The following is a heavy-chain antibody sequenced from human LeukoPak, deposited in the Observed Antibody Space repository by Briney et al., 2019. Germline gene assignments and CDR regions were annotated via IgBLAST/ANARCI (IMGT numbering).Heavy chain of an antibody. Sequence: GGSLRLSCAASGLTFSSYAMSWVRQAPGKGLEWVSAISGSGGSTYYADSVKGRFTISRDNSKNTLNLQMNSLRVEDTAVYYCAKKPSGYTYGGYFDYWGQGTPVTVSS. CDR3: AKKPSGYTYGGYFDY. D-gene: IGHD5-18*01. V-gene: IGHV3-23*01. CDR2: ISGSGGST. J-gene: IGHJ4*02. CDR1: GLTFSSYA.